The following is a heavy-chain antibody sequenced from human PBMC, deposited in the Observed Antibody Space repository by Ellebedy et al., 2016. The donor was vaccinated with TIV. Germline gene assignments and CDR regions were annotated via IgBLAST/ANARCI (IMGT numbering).Heavy chain of an antibody. D-gene: IGHD3-9*01. Sequence: MPGGSLRLSCTVYGWSFSGYYWSWIRQPPGKGLEWIGEINHSGSTNYNPSLQSRVTISVDTSKNQFSLKLSSVTAADTAVYYCARGRSDYDILTGVYYYGMDVWGQGTTVTVSS. CDR1: GWSFSGYY. V-gene: IGHV4-34*01. CDR3: ARGRSDYDILTGVYYYGMDV. J-gene: IGHJ6*02. CDR2: INHSGST.